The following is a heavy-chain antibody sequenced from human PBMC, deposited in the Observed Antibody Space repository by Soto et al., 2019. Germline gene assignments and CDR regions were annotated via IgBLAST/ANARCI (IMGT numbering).Heavy chain of an antibody. CDR2: IIPIFGTA. CDR3: ARSPHYDFWSGYQSWWFDP. V-gene: IGHV1-69*13. CDR1: GVTFSSYA. Sequence: GASVKVSCKASGVTFSSYAISWVRQSPGQGLEWMGGIIPIFGTANYAQKFQGRVTITADESTSTAYMELSSLRSEDTAVYYCARSPHYDFWSGYQSWWFDPWGQGTLVTVS. D-gene: IGHD3-3*01. J-gene: IGHJ5*02.